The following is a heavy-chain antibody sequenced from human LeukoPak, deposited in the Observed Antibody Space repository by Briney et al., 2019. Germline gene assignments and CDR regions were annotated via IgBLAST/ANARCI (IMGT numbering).Heavy chain of an antibody. CDR1: GFIFGDYD. CDR2: LSLAGDT. CDR3: ARGRGSHFQY. D-gene: IGHD1-26*01. J-gene: IGHJ4*02. V-gene: IGHV3-13*04. Sequence: PGGSLRLSCAASGFIFGDYDMFWVRQTMGRSLEWVSTLSLAGDTFYPGSVRGRFTISRDDVKNSLYLQMNNLRAGDTAVCYCARGRGSHFQYWGQGTLVTVSS.